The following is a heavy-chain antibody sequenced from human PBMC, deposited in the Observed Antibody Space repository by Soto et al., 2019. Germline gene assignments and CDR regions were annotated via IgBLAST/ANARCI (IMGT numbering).Heavy chain of an antibody. V-gene: IGHV4-31*03. D-gene: IGHD2-2*02. CDR1: GGSITTGGSY. Sequence: QVQLQESGPGLVKPSQTLSLTCTVSGGSITTGGSYWSWIRQHPGKGLEWIGNIYHSGNTYYNPSLKSRLTISVDTSKNHFSLMVDSVTAADTAVYYCARARFQVLYGKPYFDSWGQVTLVTVSS. CDR2: IYHSGNT. J-gene: IGHJ4*02. CDR3: ARARFQVLYGKPYFDS.